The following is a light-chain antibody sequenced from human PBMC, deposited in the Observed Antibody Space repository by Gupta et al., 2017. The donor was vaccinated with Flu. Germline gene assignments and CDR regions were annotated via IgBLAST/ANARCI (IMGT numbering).Light chain of an antibody. CDR3: QQLNSYPCT. J-gene: IGKJ2*02. V-gene: IGKV1-9*01. CDR1: QDINDY. CDR2: SAS. Sequence: QWAQSPSFLSASVGDRVIITCRASQDINDYLAWYQQKPGKAPEVLIYSASTLLSGVPPRFSGSGSGTEFTLTISSLQPEDFATYSCQQLNSYPCTFGQGTKLEI.